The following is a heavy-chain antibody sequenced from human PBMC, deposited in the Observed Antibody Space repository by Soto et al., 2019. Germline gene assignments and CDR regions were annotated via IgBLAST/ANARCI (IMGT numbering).Heavy chain of an antibody. V-gene: IGHV3-30*18. CDR1: GFTFSSYG. D-gene: IGHD3-22*01. Sequence: QVQLVESGGGVVQPGRSLRLSCAASGFTFSSYGMHWVRQAPGKGLEWVAVISYDGSNKYYADSVKGRFTIYRDNSKNTLYLQMNILRAVDTAVYYCAKDKWRYYDTNAPFDYWGQGTLVTVSS. CDR2: ISYDGSNK. J-gene: IGHJ4*02. CDR3: AKDKWRYYDTNAPFDY.